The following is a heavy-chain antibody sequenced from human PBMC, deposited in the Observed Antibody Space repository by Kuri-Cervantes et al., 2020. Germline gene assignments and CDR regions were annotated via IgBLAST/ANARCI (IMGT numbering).Heavy chain of an antibody. CDR1: GFSLSTRGVG. CDR2: IYRDDDK. D-gene: IGHD3-10*01. J-gene: IGHJ4*02. V-gene: IGHV2-5*02. CDR3: AHRLGVDYGSESFDY. Sequence: SGHTLANPTQTRTLTCTFYGFSLSTRGVGVGWIRQPPGKALEWLELIYRDDDKPYSPSLKSRLTITKDTSTNQVVLTMTNMDPVDTATYYCAHRLGVDYGSESFDYWGQGTLVTVSS.